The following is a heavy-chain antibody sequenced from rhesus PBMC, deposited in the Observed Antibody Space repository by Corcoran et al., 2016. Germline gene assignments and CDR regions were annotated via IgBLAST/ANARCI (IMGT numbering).Heavy chain of an antibody. D-gene: IGHD3-3*01. CDR2: ISYSGST. CDR3: ARDPMRLWTGSYYFDY. V-gene: IGHV4-122*02. J-gene: IGHJ4*01. CDR1: GYSISSGYG. Sequence: QPQLQESGPGLVKPSETLSLTCAVSGYSISSGYGWSWIRQPPGKGLEWIGYISYSGSTSYNPSLQSRVTNSSDTSKNQFSLMLSSVTAADTAVYYCARDPMRLWTGSYYFDYWGQGVLVTVSS.